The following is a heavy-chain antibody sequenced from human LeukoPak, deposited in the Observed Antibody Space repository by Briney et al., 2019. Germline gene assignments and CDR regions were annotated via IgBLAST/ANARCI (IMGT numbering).Heavy chain of an antibody. Sequence: PGGSLRLSCAASGFTFSSYGMHWVRQAPGEGLEWVAFIRYDGSNKYYADSVKGRFTISRDNSKNTLYLQMNSLRAEDTAVYYCAKLLASGWFGELFDYWGQGTLVTVSS. CDR2: IRYDGSNK. CDR1: GFTFSSYG. V-gene: IGHV3-30*02. J-gene: IGHJ4*02. CDR3: AKLLASGWFGELFDY. D-gene: IGHD3-10*01.